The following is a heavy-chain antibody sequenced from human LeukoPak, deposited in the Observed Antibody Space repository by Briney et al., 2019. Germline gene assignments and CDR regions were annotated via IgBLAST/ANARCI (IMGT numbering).Heavy chain of an antibody. CDR2: ISSSSSYI. D-gene: IGHD2-15*01. CDR1: GFTFSSYA. J-gene: IGHJ6*03. Sequence: GGSLRLSCAASGFTFSSYAMNWVRQAPGKGLEWVSSISSSSSYIYYADSVKGRFTISRDNAKNSLYLQMNSLRAEDTAVYYCAIAYCSGGSCYGRDMDVWGKGTTVTVSS. V-gene: IGHV3-21*01. CDR3: AIAYCSGGSCYGRDMDV.